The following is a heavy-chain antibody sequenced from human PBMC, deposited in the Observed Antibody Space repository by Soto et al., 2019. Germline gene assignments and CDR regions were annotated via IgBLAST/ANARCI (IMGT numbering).Heavy chain of an antibody. Sequence: EVQLVETGGGLIQPGGSLRLSCAASGFTVSNNYMSWVRQAPGKGLEWVSLIYSGGSTYYADSVKSRFTISRDNSKNTLYLQMYSLRAEDTAVYYCATYSSFDYWGQGTLVTVSS. CDR2: IYSGGST. J-gene: IGHJ4*02. D-gene: IGHD6-13*01. CDR3: ATYSSFDY. V-gene: IGHV3-53*02. CDR1: GFTVSNNY.